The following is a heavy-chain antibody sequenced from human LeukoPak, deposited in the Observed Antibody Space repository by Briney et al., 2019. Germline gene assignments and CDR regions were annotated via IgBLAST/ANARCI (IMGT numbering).Heavy chain of an antibody. Sequence: SETLSLTCAVYGGSFSGYYWSWIRQPPGKGLEWIGEINHSGSTNYNPSLKSRVTISVDTSKNQFSLKLSSVTAADTAVYYCARVGDRECGDCYSRPTEYFQHWGQGTLVTVSS. V-gene: IGHV4-34*01. J-gene: IGHJ1*01. CDR3: ARVGDRECGDCYSRPTEYFQH. CDR2: INHSGST. CDR1: GGSFSGYY. D-gene: IGHD2-21*02.